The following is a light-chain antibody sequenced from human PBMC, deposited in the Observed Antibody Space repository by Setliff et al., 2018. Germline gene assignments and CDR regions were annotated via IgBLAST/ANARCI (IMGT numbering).Light chain of an antibody. Sequence: QSVLTQPASVSGSPGQSITISCTGTTSDVGGYNYVSWYQQHPGKAPKLMIYDVTNRPSGVSNRFSGSKSGNTASLTISGFQAEDEADYYCTSYTSTFNYVFGTGTKVTVL. V-gene: IGLV2-14*01. CDR3: TSYTSTFNYV. CDR1: TSDVGGYNY. CDR2: DVT. J-gene: IGLJ1*01.